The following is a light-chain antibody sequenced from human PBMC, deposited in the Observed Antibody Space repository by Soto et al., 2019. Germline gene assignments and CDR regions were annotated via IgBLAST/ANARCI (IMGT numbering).Light chain of an antibody. CDR1: QGISSH. J-gene: IGKJ2*01. Sequence: DIQLTQSPSFLSASVGDRVSINCRASQGISSHLAWYQQIPGKGPKLLIYGASTLQSGVPSRFSGSGSGTDFTLAISGLQTEDFATYYDQHVNCYPHTFGQGTKLEI. CDR3: QHVNCYPHT. CDR2: GAS. V-gene: IGKV1-9*01.